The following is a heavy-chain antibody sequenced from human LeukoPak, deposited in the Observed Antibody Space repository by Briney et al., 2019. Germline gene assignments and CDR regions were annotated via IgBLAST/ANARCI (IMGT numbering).Heavy chain of an antibody. CDR1: GGSISSYY. Sequence: SETLSLTCTVSGGSISSYYWSWIRQPPGKGLEWIGYIYYSGSTNYNPSLKSRVTISVDTSKNQFSLELSSVTAADTAVYYCASHYYDSSGLVDYWGQGTLVTVSS. CDR2: IYYSGST. D-gene: IGHD3-22*01. J-gene: IGHJ4*02. V-gene: IGHV4-59*01. CDR3: ASHYYDSSGLVDY.